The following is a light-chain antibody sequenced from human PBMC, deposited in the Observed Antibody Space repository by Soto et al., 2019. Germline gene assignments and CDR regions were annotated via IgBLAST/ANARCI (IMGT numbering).Light chain of an antibody. Sequence: ALPQPASVSGSPGQSITISCTGTSSDVGGYIYVSWYQQHPGKAPRLMIYDVTSRPSGVSYRFSGSKSGNTASLTISGLQAEDEADYYCSSYTTSSSYVFGTGTKVTVL. CDR1: SSDVGGYIY. CDR3: SSYTTSSSYV. V-gene: IGLV2-14*01. CDR2: DVT. J-gene: IGLJ1*01.